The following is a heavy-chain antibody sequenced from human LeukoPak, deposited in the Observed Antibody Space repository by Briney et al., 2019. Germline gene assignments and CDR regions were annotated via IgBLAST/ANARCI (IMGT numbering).Heavy chain of an antibody. J-gene: IGHJ4*02. V-gene: IGHV3-23*01. D-gene: IGHD2-15*01. CDR3: AKHVVVVLRPLDY. CDR2: ISGSGGST. CDR1: GFTFSSYA. Sequence: GESLKISCAASGFTFSSYAMSWVRQAPGKGLEWVSAISGSGGSTYYADSVKGRFTISRDNSKNTLYLQMNSLRAEDTAVCYCAKHVVVVLRPLDYWGQGTLVTVSS.